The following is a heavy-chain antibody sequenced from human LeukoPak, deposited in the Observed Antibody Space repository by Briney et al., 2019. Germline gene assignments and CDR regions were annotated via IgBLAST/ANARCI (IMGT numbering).Heavy chain of an antibody. Sequence: GGSLRLSCAASGFTFSSYSLNWVRQAPGKGLEWASSISSTNTYIYYADSVKGRSTVSRDIAESSLYLQMDSLRVEDSAVYYCARGFEDYGDYGKSFDYWGRGTLVTVSS. V-gene: IGHV3-21*01. D-gene: IGHD4-17*01. CDR3: ARGFEDYGDYGKSFDY. CDR2: ISSTNTYI. CDR1: GFTFSSYS. J-gene: IGHJ4*02.